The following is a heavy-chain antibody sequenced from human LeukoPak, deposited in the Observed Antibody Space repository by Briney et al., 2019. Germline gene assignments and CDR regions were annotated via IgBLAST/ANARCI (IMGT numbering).Heavy chain of an antibody. CDR1: GFSLSTSGVG. J-gene: IGHJ4*02. Sequence: SGPTLVKPPQTLTLTCTFSGFSLSTSGVGVGWIRQPPGKALEWPALIYWDDDKRYSPSLKSRLTITKDTSKNQVVLTMTNMDPVDTATYYCAHKSAAGLKDYWGQGTLVTVSS. CDR3: AHKSAAGLKDY. V-gene: IGHV2-5*02. D-gene: IGHD6-13*01. CDR2: IYWDDDK.